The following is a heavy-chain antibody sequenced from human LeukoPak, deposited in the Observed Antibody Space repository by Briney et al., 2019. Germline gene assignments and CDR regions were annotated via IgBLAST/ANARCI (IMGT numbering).Heavy chain of an antibody. CDR3: ARDGRGGYFDN. J-gene: IGHJ4*02. Sequence: GGSLRLSCAASGFTFDDYGMSWVRQAPGKGLEWVSGIKWNGGSIGYADSVKGRFTISRDNAKNSLYLQMNSLRAEDTAVYFCARDGRGGYFDNWGQGTLVTVSS. CDR2: IKWNGGSI. D-gene: IGHD1-26*01. CDR1: GFTFDDYG. V-gene: IGHV3-20*04.